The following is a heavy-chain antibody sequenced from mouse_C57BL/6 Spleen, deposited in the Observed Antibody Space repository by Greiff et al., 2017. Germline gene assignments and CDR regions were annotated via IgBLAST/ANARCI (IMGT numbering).Heavy chain of an antibody. CDR3: ARDYYGSSGDYFDD. D-gene: IGHD1-1*01. Sequence: EVMLVESGGGLVKPGGSLKLSCAASGFTFSDYGMHWVRQAPEKGLEWVAYISSGSSTIYYADTVKGRFTISRDNAKHTLFLQMTSLRSEDTAMYYCARDYYGSSGDYFDDWGQGTTLTVSS. CDR2: ISSGSSTI. V-gene: IGHV5-17*01. CDR1: GFTFSDYG. J-gene: IGHJ2*01.